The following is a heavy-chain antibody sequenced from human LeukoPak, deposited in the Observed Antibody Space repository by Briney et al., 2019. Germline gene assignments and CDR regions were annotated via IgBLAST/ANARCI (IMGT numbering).Heavy chain of an antibody. V-gene: IGHV1-46*01. CDR1: GYTFTSYY. J-gene: IGHJ4*02. CDR3: ARDKRFLEWLF. D-gene: IGHD3-3*01. CDR2: INPSGGST. Sequence: ASVKVSCKASGYTFTSYYMRWVRQAPGQGLEWMGIINPSGGSTSYAQKFQGRVTMTRDMSTSAVYMELSSLRSEDTAVYYCARDKRFLEWLFWGQGTLVTVSS.